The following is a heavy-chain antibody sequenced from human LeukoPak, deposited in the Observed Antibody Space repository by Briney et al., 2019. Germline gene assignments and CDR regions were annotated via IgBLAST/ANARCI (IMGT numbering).Heavy chain of an antibody. V-gene: IGHV3-23*01. CDR3: AKGPVGDSYGYRFFDY. D-gene: IGHD5-18*01. J-gene: IGHJ4*02. CDR1: GFTFGTYA. CDR2: ISGAGVST. Sequence: GGSLRLSCAASGFTFGTYAMTWVRQPPGKGLEWVSSISGAGVSTSFAASVRGRFAISRDNSKNTLYLQMKSLRAEDTAIYYCAKGPVGDSYGYRFFDYWGQGTLVTVSS.